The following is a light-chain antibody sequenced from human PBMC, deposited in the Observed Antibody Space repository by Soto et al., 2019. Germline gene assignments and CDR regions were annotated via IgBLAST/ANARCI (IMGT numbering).Light chain of an antibody. V-gene: IGKV1-39*01. CDR2: STS. CDR3: QQSHSVPYT. Sequence: DSQMTQSPSSLSASVGDRATITCRAGQSIFSYLNWYQQKPGKAPKLLIYSTSSLQSGFPSRFSGSGSGTDFTLTISSLQPEDFATYYCQQSHSVPYTFGQGTKLEIK. J-gene: IGKJ2*01. CDR1: QSIFSY.